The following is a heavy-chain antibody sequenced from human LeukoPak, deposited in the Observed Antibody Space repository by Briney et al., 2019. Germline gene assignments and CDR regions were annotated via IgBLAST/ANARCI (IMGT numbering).Heavy chain of an antibody. CDR1: GASISSSRDY. V-gene: IGHV4-61*02. CDR2: IYTSGST. CDR3: AREGLGNSS. D-gene: IGHD2/OR15-2a*01. J-gene: IGHJ5*02. Sequence: SSETLSLTCTVSGASISSSRDYWSWIRQPAGKGLEWIGRIYTSGSTNYNPSLKSRVTISVDTSKNQFSLKLSSVTAADTAVYYCAREGLGNSSWGQGTLVTVSS.